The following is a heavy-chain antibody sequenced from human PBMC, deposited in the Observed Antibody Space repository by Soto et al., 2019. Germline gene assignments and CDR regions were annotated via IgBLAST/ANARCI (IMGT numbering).Heavy chain of an antibody. CDR2: TDNNGDT. V-gene: IGHV3-13*01. J-gene: IGHJ5*02. CDR3: EREAITVGDTWWFDP. D-gene: IGHD6-19*01. CDR1: GFAFSSYD. Sequence: EVQLVESGGNLVQPGGSLRLSCAASGFAFSSYDMHWVRQAAGKGLEWVLGTDNNGDTDYTDSVKGRLIISRENDKKSLYLQLNSLGAEDTAIYCCEREAITVGDTWWFDPWGQGTLVTVSS.